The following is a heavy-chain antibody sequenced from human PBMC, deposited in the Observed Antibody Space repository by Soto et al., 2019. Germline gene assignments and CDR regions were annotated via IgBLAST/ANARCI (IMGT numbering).Heavy chain of an antibody. J-gene: IGHJ6*02. V-gene: IGHV4-59*01. CDR2: VYYTGLT. CDR3: ASLPARHYFHGVDV. CDR1: GVSIACYY. Sequence: QVQLQESGPGLVKPSETLSLTCSVSGVSIACYYWNWIRQPPGMGLEWIGHVYYTGLTSYDPSINSRVTISVDTSKNQNSLKLASVTAADTAVYYCASLPARHYFHGVDVWGQGTTVTVSS. D-gene: IGHD2-2*01.